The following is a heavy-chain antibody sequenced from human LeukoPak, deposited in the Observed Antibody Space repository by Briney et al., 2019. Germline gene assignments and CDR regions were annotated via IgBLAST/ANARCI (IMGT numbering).Heavy chain of an antibody. J-gene: IGHJ5*02. CDR2: ISYDGGNK. D-gene: IGHD3-3*01. CDR3: ARLLSITIFGVVKPPRRDNWFDP. V-gene: IGHV3-30*04. CDR1: GFTFSSYA. Sequence: PGGSLRLSCAASGFTFSSYAMHWVRQAPGKGLEWVAVISYDGGNKYYADSVKGRFTISRDNSKNTLYLQMNSLRAEDTAVYYCARLLSITIFGVVKPPRRDNWFDPWGQGTLVTVSS.